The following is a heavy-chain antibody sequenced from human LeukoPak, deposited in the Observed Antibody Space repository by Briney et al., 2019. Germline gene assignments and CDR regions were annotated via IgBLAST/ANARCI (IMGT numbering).Heavy chain of an antibody. CDR2: IIGGGVST. J-gene: IGHJ4*02. V-gene: IGHV3-23*01. CDR1: GFTFSSYA. CDR3: AKYYYDSSGYYITPPARAPDY. D-gene: IGHD3-22*01. Sequence: GGSLRLSCAASGFTFSSYAMTWVRQAPGKGLQWVSAIIGGGVSTYYADSVKGRFTISRENYNNTLYLQMNSLRAEDTAVYYCAKYYYDSSGYYITPPARAPDYWGQGTLVTVSS.